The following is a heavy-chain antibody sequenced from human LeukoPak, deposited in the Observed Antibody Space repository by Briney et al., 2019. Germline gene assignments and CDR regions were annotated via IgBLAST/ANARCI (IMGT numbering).Heavy chain of an antibody. V-gene: IGHV3-21*01. D-gene: IGHD3-10*01. CDR3: ARGRSGSLYNWFDP. J-gene: IGHJ5*02. Sequence: KAGGSLRLSCAASGFTFSSYSMNWVRQAPGKGLEWVSSISSSSSYIYYADSVKGRFTISRDNAKNSLYLQMNSLRAEDTAVYYCARGRSGSLYNWFDPWGQGTLVTVSS. CDR1: GFTFSSYS. CDR2: ISSSSSYI.